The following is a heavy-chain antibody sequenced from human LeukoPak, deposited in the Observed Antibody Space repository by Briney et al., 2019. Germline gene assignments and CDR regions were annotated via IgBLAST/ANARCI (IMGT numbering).Heavy chain of an antibody. CDR2: INPNSGGT. Sequence: GASVKVSRKASGYTFTDYYIHWVRQAPGQGLERMGWINPNSGGTNYAQKFQGRVTMTRDTSIATTYMDLSSLISDDTAVYYCARGHDNTGYNYFDYWGQGTLVTVSS. V-gene: IGHV1-2*02. CDR1: GYTFTDYY. D-gene: IGHD3-9*01. J-gene: IGHJ4*02. CDR3: ARGHDNTGYNYFDY.